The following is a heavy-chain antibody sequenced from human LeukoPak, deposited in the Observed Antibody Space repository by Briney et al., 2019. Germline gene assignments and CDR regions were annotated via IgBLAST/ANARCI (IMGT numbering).Heavy chain of an antibody. D-gene: IGHD2-2*01. V-gene: IGHV4-34*01. CDR3: ARRVVVPAADDAFDI. Sequence: SSETLSLTCAVYGGSFSGYYWSWIRQPPGKGLEWIGEINHSGSTNYNPSLKSRVTISVDTSKNQFSLKLSSVTAADTAVYYCARRVVVPAADDAFDIWSQGTMVTVSS. CDR1: GGSFSGYY. CDR2: INHSGST. J-gene: IGHJ3*02.